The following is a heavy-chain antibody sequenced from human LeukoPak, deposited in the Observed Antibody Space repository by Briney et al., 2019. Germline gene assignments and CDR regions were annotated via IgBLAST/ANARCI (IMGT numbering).Heavy chain of an antibody. D-gene: IGHD6-19*01. CDR3: ATLIGAVAGTRWFDP. V-gene: IGHV1-46*01. J-gene: IGHJ5*02. CDR2: INPSGGST. CDR1: GYTFTGYY. Sequence: ASVKVSCKASGYTFTGYYMHWVRQAPGQGLEWMGIINPSGGSTSYAQKFQGRVTMTEDTSTDTAYMELSSLRSEDTAVYYCATLIGAVAGTRWFDPWGQGTLVTVSS.